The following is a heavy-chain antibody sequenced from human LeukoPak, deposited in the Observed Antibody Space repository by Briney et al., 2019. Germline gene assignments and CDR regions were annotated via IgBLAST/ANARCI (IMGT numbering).Heavy chain of an antibody. CDR2: INPNSGGT. CDR1: GYPFTGYY. J-gene: IGHJ3*02. D-gene: IGHD5-18*01. CDR3: ARDAETAMVTFGCGAFDI. Sequence: ASVKVSCKASGYPFTGYYMHWVRQAPGQGLEWMGWINPNSGGTNYAQKFQGRVTMTRDTSISTAYMELSRLRSDDTAVYYCARDAETAMVTFGCGAFDIWGQGTMVTVSS. V-gene: IGHV1-2*02.